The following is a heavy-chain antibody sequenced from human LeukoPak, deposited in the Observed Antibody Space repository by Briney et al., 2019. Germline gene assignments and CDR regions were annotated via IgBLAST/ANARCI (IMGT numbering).Heavy chain of an antibody. CDR2: INPSGGST. J-gene: IGHJ4*02. CDR1: GYTFTSYY. CDR3: ARGGYDILTGYYKEVDY. V-gene: IGHV1-46*01. D-gene: IGHD3-9*01. Sequence: ASVKVSCKASGYTFTSYYMHWVRQAPGQGLEWMGIINPSGGSTSYAQKFQGRVTMTRDTSTSTVYMELSSLRSEDTAVYYCARGGYDILTGYYKEVDYWGQGTLGTVSS.